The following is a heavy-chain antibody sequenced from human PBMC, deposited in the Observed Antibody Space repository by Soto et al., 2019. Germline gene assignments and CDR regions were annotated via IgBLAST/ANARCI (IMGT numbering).Heavy chain of an antibody. CDR1: GFILSGYD. V-gene: IGHV3-13*05. CDR2: IGTAGDP. Sequence: EEQLVESGGGLVQPGGSLRLSCVASGFILSGYDMHWVRQATGEGLEWASAIGTAGDPYYSGSVKGRLTISRGNAANSVYLQMNSRRAGDTAVYYCARAGYDRSGYYFYAMDVCGPGTTVTVSS. CDR3: ARAGYDRSGYYFYAMDV. D-gene: IGHD3-22*01. J-gene: IGHJ6*02.